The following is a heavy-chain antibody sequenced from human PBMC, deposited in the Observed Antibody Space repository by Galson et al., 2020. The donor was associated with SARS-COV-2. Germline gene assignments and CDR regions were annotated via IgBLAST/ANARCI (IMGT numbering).Heavy chain of an antibody. CDR1: GFSFSSYA. CDR3: AKDNRADYSSGYYLGIDY. Sequence: GGSLRLSCAASGFSFSSYAMSWVRQAPEKGLEWVSAIGGSGGSTYYADSVKGRFTISRDNSKNTLYLQMNSLRAEDTAVYFCAKDNRADYSSGYYLGIDYWGQGTLVTVSS. J-gene: IGHJ4*02. V-gene: IGHV3-23*01. D-gene: IGHD3-22*01. CDR2: IGGSGGST.